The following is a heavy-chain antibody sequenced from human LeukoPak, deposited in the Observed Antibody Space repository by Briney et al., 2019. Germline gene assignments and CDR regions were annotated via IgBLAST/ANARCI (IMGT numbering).Heavy chain of an antibody. Sequence: GSSVKVSGKASEGTFSSYAISWVGQAPGQGLGWLGRIIPILGIANYAQKFQGRVTITADKSTSTAYMELSSLRSEDTAVYYCARVSGQWLVPGWFDPWGQGTLVTVSS. D-gene: IGHD6-19*01. CDR2: IIPILGIA. V-gene: IGHV1-69*04. CDR1: EGTFSSYA. J-gene: IGHJ5*02. CDR3: ARVSGQWLVPGWFDP.